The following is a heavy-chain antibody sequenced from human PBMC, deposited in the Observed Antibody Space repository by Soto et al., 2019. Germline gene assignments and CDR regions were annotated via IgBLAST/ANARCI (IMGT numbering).Heavy chain of an antibody. CDR1: GGSISSYY. Sequence: SDTLSVTWTVSGGSISSYYCSCILQPPGKGLEWIGYIYYSGSTNYNPSLKSRVTISVDTSKNQFSLKLSSVTAADTAVYYCARAKAPLYSSSWYWFDPWGQGTLVTVSS. J-gene: IGHJ5*02. CDR2: IYYSGST. V-gene: IGHV4-59*08. CDR3: ARAKAPLYSSSWYWFDP. D-gene: IGHD6-13*01.